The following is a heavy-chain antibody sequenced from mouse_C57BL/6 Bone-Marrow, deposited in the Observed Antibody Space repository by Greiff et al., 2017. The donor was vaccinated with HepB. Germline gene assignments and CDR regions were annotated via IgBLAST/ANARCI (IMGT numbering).Heavy chain of an antibody. Sequence: EVKLVESEGGLVQPGSSMKLSCTASGFTFSDYYMAWVRQVPEKGLEWVANINYDGSSTYYLDSLKSRFIISRDNAKNILYLQMSSLKSEDTATYYCARAVVATKDYAMDYWGQGTSVTVSS. CDR1: GFTFSDYY. D-gene: IGHD1-1*01. J-gene: IGHJ4*01. V-gene: IGHV5-16*01. CDR3: ARAVVATKDYAMDY. CDR2: INYDGSST.